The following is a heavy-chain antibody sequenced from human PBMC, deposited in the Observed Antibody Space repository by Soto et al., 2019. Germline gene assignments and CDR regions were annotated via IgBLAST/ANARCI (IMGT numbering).Heavy chain of an antibody. CDR2: IYYSGST. Sequence: SENLSPPWTVSGGSLSSYYWSWFRPPPGKGLGWIGYIYYSGSTNYNPSLKSRVTISVDTSKNQFSLKLSSVTAADTAVYYCARAEGLAVAGGYYYYYYGMDVWGQGTKVTVSS. J-gene: IGHJ6*02. CDR1: GGSLSSYY. V-gene: IGHV4-59*01. CDR3: ARAEGLAVAGGYYYYYYGMDV. D-gene: IGHD6-19*01.